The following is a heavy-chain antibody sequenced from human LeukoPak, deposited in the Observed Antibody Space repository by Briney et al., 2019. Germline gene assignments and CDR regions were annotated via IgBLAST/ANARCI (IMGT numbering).Heavy chain of an antibody. CDR1: GFTFSSYS. J-gene: IGHJ6*02. CDR2: ISSSSSYI. D-gene: IGHD3-22*01. V-gene: IGHV3-21*01. CDR3: AGHYDSSGYDYYYGMDV. Sequence: GGSLRLSCAASGFTFSSYSINWVRQAPGKGLEWVSSISSSSSYIYYADSVKGRFTISRDNAKNSLYLQMNSLRAEDTAVYYCAGHYDSSGYDYYYGMDVWGQGTTVTVSS.